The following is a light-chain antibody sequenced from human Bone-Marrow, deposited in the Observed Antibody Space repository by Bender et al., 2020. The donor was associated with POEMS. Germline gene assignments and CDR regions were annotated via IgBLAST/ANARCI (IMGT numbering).Light chain of an antibody. CDR1: TSGVGDYNY. J-gene: IGLJ2*01. V-gene: IGLV2-11*01. Sequence: QSALTQPRSVSGSPGQSVTLSCTGATSGVGDYNYVSWYRQNPGKAPEVLIYDVNKRPSGVPDRFSGSKSGNTASLTISGLLTEDEGLYYCCSYAGSVVFGGGTRLTVL. CDR3: CSYAGSVV. CDR2: DVN.